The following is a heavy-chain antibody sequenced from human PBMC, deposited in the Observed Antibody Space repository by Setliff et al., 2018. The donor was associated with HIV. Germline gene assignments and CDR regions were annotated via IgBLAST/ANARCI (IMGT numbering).Heavy chain of an antibody. J-gene: IGHJ4*02. Sequence: GSLRLSCAASGFTFSSYSMNWVRQAPGKGLEWVSSISYDSRFIYHADSMKCRFTISRDNAKKLVYLQMNSLRAEDTAIYSCARDRASSGYYARFDHWGQGTLVTVSS. CDR2: ISYDSRFI. CDR1: GFTFSSYS. CDR3: ARDRASSGYYARFDH. V-gene: IGHV3-21*01. D-gene: IGHD3-22*01.